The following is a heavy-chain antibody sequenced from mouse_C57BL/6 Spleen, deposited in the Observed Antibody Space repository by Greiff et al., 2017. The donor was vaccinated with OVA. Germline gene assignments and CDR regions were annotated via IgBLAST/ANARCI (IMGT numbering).Heavy chain of an antibody. CDR1: GYAFSSSW. Sequence: VQLQESGPELVKPGASVKISCKASGYAFSSSWMNWVKQRPGKGLEWIGRIYPGDGDTNYNGKFKGKATLTADKSSSTAYMQLSSLTSEDSAVYFCARSHDYPWGQGTLVTVSA. V-gene: IGHV1-82*01. J-gene: IGHJ3*01. CDR2: IYPGDGDT. D-gene: IGHD2-4*01. CDR3: ARSHDYP.